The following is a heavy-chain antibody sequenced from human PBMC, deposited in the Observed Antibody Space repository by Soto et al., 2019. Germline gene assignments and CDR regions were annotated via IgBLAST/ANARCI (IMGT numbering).Heavy chain of an antibody. V-gene: IGHV4-34*01. CDR3: AREGVYDSSGYPLGSFDY. CDR2: INHSGST. D-gene: IGHD3-22*01. CDR1: GGSFSGYY. Sequence: SETLSLTCAVYGGSFSGYYWSWIRQPPGKGLEWIGEINHSGSTNYNPSLKSRVTISVDTSKNQFSLKLSSVTAADTAVYYCAREGVYDSSGYPLGSFDYWGQGTLVTVSS. J-gene: IGHJ4*02.